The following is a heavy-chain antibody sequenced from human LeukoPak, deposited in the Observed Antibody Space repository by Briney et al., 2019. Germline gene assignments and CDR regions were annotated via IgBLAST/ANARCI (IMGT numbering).Heavy chain of an antibody. CDR1: GGSISSSSYY. CDR2: IYYSGST. V-gene: IGHV4-39*01. CDR3: ARLDWRSGGSGSFDY. J-gene: IGHJ4*02. D-gene: IGHD6-25*01. Sequence: SETLSLTCTVSGGSISSSSYYWGWIRQPPGKGREWIGSIYYSGSTYYNPSLKSRVTISVDTSKNQFSLKLSSVTAADTAVFYCARLDWRSGGSGSFDYWGQGTLATVSS.